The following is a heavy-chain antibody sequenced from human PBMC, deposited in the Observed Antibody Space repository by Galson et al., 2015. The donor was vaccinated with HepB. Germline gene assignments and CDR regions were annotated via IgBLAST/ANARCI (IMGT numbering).Heavy chain of an antibody. CDR1: GFTFSNYA. J-gene: IGHJ4*02. CDR2: ISGSGGST. V-gene: IGHV3-23*01. CDR3: AKSRGTMAAAVDH. Sequence: SLRLSCAASGFTFSNYAMSWVRQAPGKGLEWVSVISGSGGSTYYADSVKGRFTISRDNSKNTMYLKMDSLRADDTAVYHCAKSRGTMAAAVDHWGQGTQVTVSS. D-gene: IGHD6-13*01.